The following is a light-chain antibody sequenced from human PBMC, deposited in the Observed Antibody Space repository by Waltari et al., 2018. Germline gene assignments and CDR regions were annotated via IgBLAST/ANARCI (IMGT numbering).Light chain of an antibody. CDR2: EVI. CDR3: TSFTTTNTYV. CDR1: SSDVGGYNY. V-gene: IGLV2-8*01. Sequence: QSALTQPPSASGSPGQSVTISCTGTSSDVGGYNYVSWYQQHPGKAPKLMIYEVIKRPSGVPDRVSGSKSGNTASLTISGLQAEDEADYYCTSFTTTNTYVFGSGTEVTVL. J-gene: IGLJ1*01.